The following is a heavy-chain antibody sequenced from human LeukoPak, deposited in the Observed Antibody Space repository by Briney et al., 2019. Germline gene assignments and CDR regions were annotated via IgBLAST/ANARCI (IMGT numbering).Heavy chain of an antibody. D-gene: IGHD3-10*01. V-gene: IGHV4-4*07. CDR3: ARDRYYGSGNPNWFDP. CDR2: IYTSGST. Sequence: YPSETLSLTCTVSGGSISSYYWSWLRQPAGKGLEWIGRIYTSGSTNYNPSLKSRVTMSVDTSKNQFSLKLSSVTAADTAVYYCARDRYYGSGNPNWFDPWGQGTLVTVSS. J-gene: IGHJ5*02. CDR1: GGSISSYY.